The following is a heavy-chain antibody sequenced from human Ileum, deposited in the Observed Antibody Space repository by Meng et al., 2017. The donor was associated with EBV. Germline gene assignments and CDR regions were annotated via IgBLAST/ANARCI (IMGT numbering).Heavy chain of an antibody. J-gene: IGHJ4*02. V-gene: IGHV4-4*02. CDR1: GGYISSGNW. CDR2: IYHSVSS. D-gene: IGHD6-19*01. Sequence: VPLQEAGEGLVKPSGTPSLTGAGPGGYISSGNWWGWVLPPPGKGLEWIDEIYHSVSSTYNPSLKSRVNISRDKSKNQIFLNLSTVIAADTAVYYCARVGQWLPIGYWCQGSLVTVFS. CDR3: ARVGQWLPIGY.